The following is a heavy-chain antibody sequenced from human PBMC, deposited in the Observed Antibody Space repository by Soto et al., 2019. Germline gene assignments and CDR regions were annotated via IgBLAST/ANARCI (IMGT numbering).Heavy chain of an antibody. Sequence: PGESLKISCKASGYSFTTYWIAWVRQMPGKGLEWMGIIYPADSDTRYSPSFRGQVTISADKSISTAYLQWSSLKASDTAMYYCARLGYSNYYWFDPWGQGTLVTVSS. CDR1: GYSFTTYW. V-gene: IGHV5-51*01. D-gene: IGHD4-4*01. J-gene: IGHJ5*02. CDR2: IYPADSDT. CDR3: ARLGYSNYYWFDP.